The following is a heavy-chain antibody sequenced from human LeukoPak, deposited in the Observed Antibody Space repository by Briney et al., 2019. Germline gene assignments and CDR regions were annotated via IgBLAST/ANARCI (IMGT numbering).Heavy chain of an antibody. V-gene: IGHV3-53*01. J-gene: IGHJ3*02. Sequence: SGGSLRLSCAASGFTFSSYNMSWVRQAPGKGLEWVSVIYSGGSTYYADSVKGRFTISRDNSKNTLYLQMNSLRAEDTAVYYCARDWGNHAFDIWGQGTMVTVPS. CDR1: GFTFSSYN. CDR2: IYSGGST. CDR3: ARDWGNHAFDI. D-gene: IGHD3-16*01.